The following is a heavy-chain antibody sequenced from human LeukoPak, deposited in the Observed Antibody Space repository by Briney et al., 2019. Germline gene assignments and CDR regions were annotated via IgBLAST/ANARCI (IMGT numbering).Heavy chain of an antibody. CDR2: IYYSGST. CDR1: SGSISSYF. D-gene: IGHD5-18*01. Sequence: PSETLSLTCTVSSGSISSYFWSWIRQPPAKGLEWIGYIYYSGSTNYNPFLKSRVTISINTSENQLSLEVNSVTAADTAVYYCARADAAMDPFDYWGQGTLVTVSS. CDR3: ARADAAMDPFDY. J-gene: IGHJ4*02. V-gene: IGHV4-59*01.